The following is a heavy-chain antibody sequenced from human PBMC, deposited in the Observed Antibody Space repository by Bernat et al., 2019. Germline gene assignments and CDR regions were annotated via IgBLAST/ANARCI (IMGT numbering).Heavy chain of an antibody. CDR2: IKQDGSEK. J-gene: IGHJ2*01. CDR3: ARVFSYRFFPALYWYFDL. D-gene: IGHD4-4*01. Sequence: EVQLVESGGGLVQPGGSLRLSCAASGFTFSSYWMSWVRQAPGKGLEWVANIKQDGSEKYYVDSVKGRFTISRDNAKNSLYLQMNSLRAEDTAVYYCARVFSYRFFPALYWYFDLWGRGTLVTVSS. V-gene: IGHV3-7*03. CDR1: GFTFSSYW.